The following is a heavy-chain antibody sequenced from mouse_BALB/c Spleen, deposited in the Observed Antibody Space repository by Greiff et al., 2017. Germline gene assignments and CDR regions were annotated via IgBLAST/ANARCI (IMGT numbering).Heavy chain of an antibody. Sequence: EVKLVESGGGLVQPGGSLKLSCAASGFTFSSYTMSWVRQTPEKRLEWVAYISNGGGSTYYPDTVKGRFTISRDNAKNTLYLQMSSLKSEDTAMYYCARRRYDRNYYAMDYWGQGTSVTVSS. CDR3: ARRRYDRNYYAMDY. CDR2: ISNGGGST. V-gene: IGHV5-12-2*01. J-gene: IGHJ4*01. CDR1: GFTFSSYT. D-gene: IGHD2-14*01.